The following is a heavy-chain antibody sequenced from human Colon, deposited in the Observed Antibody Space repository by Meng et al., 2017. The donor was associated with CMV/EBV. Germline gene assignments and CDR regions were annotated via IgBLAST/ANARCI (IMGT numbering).Heavy chain of an antibody. D-gene: IGHD1-1*01. CDR1: YTFTYYY. CDR3: ARVKCGTTSCSQGLDP. J-gene: IGHJ5*02. Sequence: YTFTYYYLHWVRQAPGQGLEWMGWINPNGGGTAYAQTFQGRVSMTRDTSTTTAYLEVNRLTSDDTATYYCARVKCGTTSCSQGLDPWGQGTLVTVSS. V-gene: IGHV1-2*02. CDR2: INPNGGGT.